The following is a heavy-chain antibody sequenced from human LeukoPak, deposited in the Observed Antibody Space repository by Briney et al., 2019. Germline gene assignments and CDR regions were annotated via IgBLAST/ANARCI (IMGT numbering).Heavy chain of an antibody. V-gene: IGHV1-46*01. CDR1: GYIFTSYY. Sequence: ASVKVSCKASGYIFTSYYMHCLRQAPGQGLEWMGIINPSGGSTSYAQKFQGRVTITRDTSTSTVYMELSSLRSEDTAVYYCAREAAAGLKRGYYYYGMDVWGKGTTVTVSS. J-gene: IGHJ6*04. D-gene: IGHD6-13*01. CDR2: INPSGGST. CDR3: AREAAAGLKRGYYYYGMDV.